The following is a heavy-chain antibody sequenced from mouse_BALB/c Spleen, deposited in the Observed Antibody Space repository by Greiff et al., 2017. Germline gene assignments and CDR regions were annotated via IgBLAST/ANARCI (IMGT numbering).Heavy chain of an antibody. CDR2: IYPGGGYT. V-gene: IGHV1-63*02. Sequence: VQLQQSGAELVRPGTSVKISCKASGYTFTNYWLGWVKQRPGHGLEWIGDIYPGGGYTNYNEKFKGKATLTADTSSSTAYMQLSSLTSDDSAVYFCARQTKGYAMDYWGQGTSVTVSS. CDR3: ARQTKGYAMDY. J-gene: IGHJ4*01. CDR1: GYTFTNYW.